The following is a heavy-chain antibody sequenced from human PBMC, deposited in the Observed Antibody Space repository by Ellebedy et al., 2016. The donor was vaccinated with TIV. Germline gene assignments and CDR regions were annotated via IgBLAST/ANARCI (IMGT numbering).Heavy chain of an antibody. CDR2: MNPNSGNT. CDR3: SRRQFYMSDY. D-gene: IGHD5-24*01. J-gene: IGHJ4*02. CDR1: GYTFTSYD. V-gene: IGHV1-8*01. Sequence: AASVKVSCKASGYTFTSYDINWVRQATGQGLEWMGWMNPNSGNTGYAQKFQGRVTMTRNNSISTAYMELSSLTFEDTAVYYCSRRQFYMSDYWGQGTLVTVSS.